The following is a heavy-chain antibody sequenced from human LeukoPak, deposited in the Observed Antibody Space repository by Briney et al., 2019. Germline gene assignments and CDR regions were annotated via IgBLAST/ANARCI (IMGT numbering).Heavy chain of an antibody. D-gene: IGHD3-16*01. CDR1: GGSISSGDYY. V-gene: IGHV4-30-4*08. CDR2: IYYSGST. CDR3: ARAYDYVWGSYYFDY. J-gene: IGHJ4*02. Sequence: PSQTLSLTCTVSGGSISSGDYYWSWIRQPPGKGLEWIGYIYYSGSTYYNPSLKSRVTISVDTSKNQFSLKLSSVTAADTAVYYCARAYDYVWGSYYFDYWGQGTLVTVSS.